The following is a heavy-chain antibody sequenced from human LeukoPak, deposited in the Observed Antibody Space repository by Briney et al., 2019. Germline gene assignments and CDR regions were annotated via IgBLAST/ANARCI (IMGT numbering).Heavy chain of an antibody. V-gene: IGHV4-4*07. CDR2: IYTSGST. D-gene: IGHD3-10*01. CDR1: GGSISSYY. CDR3: AGLYYYGSGSSFDY. Sequence: SETLCLPCTVSGGSISSYYWSWIRQPAGKGLEWIGRIYTSGSTNYNPSLKSRVTMSVDTSKNQFSLKLSSVTAADTAVYYCAGLYYYGSGSSFDYWGQGTLVTVSS. J-gene: IGHJ4*02.